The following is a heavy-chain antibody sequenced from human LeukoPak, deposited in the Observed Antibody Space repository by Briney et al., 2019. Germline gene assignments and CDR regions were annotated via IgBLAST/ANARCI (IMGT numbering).Heavy chain of an antibody. V-gene: IGHV3-53*01. CDR2: IYSGGNT. CDR1: GFTVSTNF. Sequence: GGPLRLSCAASGFTVSTNFMSWVRQATGKGLDYVSLIYSGGNTYYADSVKGRFTISRDNSKNTLYLQMNSLRAEDTAVYYCASGSPSDYWGQGTLVTVSS. CDR3: ASGSPSDY. J-gene: IGHJ4*02. D-gene: IGHD1-26*01.